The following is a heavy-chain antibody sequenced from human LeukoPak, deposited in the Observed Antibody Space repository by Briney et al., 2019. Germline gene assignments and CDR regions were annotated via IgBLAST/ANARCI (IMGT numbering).Heavy chain of an antibody. CDR2: IKPSGGDT. Sequence: ASVKVSCKASGYTFLNYWIQWVRQAPGQGLEWMGMIKPSGGDTTYAQKFQGRVTMTRDTSTNTVHMEVYSLRSEDTAVYYCARDVFSISSVPVGPVDHWGQGTLVTVSS. CDR1: GYTFLNYW. D-gene: IGHD3-3*02. J-gene: IGHJ4*02. CDR3: ARDVFSISSVPVGPVDH. V-gene: IGHV1-46*01.